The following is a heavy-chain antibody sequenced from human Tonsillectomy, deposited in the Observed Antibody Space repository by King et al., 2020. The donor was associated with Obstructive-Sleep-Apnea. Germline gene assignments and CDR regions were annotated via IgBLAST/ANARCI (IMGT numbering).Heavy chain of an antibody. CDR1: GFPLVDHA. V-gene: IGHV3-49*03. Sequence: DVQLVESGGGLVQQGRPLRLSCSALGFPLVDHALNWIPQAPGKGLEWVGSFRSKANGETTLYAAPVKGRFTISRDDSKSIAYLQMNSLKAEDTAVYYCSRGGVWNDGLLDYWGQGTLVTVSS. CDR3: SRGGVWNDGLLDY. D-gene: IGHD1-1*01. CDR2: FRSKANGETT. J-gene: IGHJ4*02.